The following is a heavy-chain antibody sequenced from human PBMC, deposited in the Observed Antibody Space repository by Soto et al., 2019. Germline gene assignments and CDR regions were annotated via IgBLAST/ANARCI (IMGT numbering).Heavy chain of an antibody. J-gene: IGHJ3*02. CDR1: GYMFNNYG. D-gene: IGHD1-7*01. CDR2: ISPYNGNT. CDR3: ARDLLPMTGTSNDAFVI. V-gene: IGHV1-18*04. Sequence: GASVKVSCKASGYMFNNYGISWVRQAPGQGLEWMAWISPYNGNTNYAQKFQGRVTMTADSSTSTAHMELRSLKTDDTAVYYCARDLLPMTGTSNDAFVIWGQGTMVTVS.